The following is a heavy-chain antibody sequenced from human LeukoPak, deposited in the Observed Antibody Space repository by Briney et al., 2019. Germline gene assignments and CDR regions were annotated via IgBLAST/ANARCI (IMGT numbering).Heavy chain of an antibody. CDR3: AKDSAIFGVVIIPLDY. J-gene: IGHJ4*02. V-gene: IGHV3-23*01. CDR2: ISGSGGST. Sequence: GGSLRLSCAASGFTFSSYAMSWVRQAPGKGLEWVSAISGSGGSTYYADSVKGRFTISRDNSKNTLYLQMNSLRAEDTAVYYCAKDSAIFGVVIIPLDYSGQGTLVTVSS. D-gene: IGHD3-3*01. CDR1: GFTFSSYA.